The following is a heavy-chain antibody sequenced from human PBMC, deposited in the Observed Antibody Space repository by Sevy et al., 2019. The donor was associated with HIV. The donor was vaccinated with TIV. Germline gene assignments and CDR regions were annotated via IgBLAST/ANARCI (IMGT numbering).Heavy chain of an antibody. CDR3: AWYYYDGSGYQYPLYYYGMDV. V-gene: IGHV1-18*01. CDR1: GYTFTSYG. D-gene: IGHD3-22*01. Sequence: ASVKVSCKASGYTFTSYGISWVRQAPGQGLEWMGWISAYNGNTNNAQKLQGRVTMTTDTSTSTAYMELRSLRSDDTAVYYCAWYYYDGSGYQYPLYYYGMDVWGQGTTVTVSS. J-gene: IGHJ6*02. CDR2: ISAYNGNT.